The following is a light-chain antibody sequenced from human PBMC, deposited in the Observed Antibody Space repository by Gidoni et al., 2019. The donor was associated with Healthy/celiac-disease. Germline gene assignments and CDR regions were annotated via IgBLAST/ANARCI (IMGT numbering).Light chain of an antibody. CDR2: DAS. CDR1: QSISSW. V-gene: IGKV1-5*01. J-gene: IGKJ1*01. Sequence: DSQMTQSPSTLSASVGDRVTITCRASQSISSWLAWYQQKPGKAPKLLIYDASSLESGVPSRFSGSGSGTEFTLTISSLQPDDFATYYCQQYNSYRTFGQXTKVEIK. CDR3: QQYNSYRT.